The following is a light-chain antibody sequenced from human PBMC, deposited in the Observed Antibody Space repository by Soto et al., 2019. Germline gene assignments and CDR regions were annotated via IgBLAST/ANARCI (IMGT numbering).Light chain of an antibody. CDR2: GAS. V-gene: IGKV1-39*01. CDR1: QSISRQ. CDR3: QQGFRRWT. Sequence: DIQMPQSPSSLHASVGVRITITCRASQSISRQLNWYQQRPGKEPKLLIYGASSLQSGVPSRFSGSGSGTGFTLTISSLQPEDFAPYYCQQGFRRWTFDQGTKVEIK. J-gene: IGKJ1*01.